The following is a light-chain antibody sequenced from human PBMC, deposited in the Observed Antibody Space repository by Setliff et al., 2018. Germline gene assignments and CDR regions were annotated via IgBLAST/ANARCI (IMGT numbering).Light chain of an antibody. CDR1: SSDVGVYNS. Sequence: QSALTPPASVSGSPGQSITISCTGTSSDVGVYNSVSWYQQHPGKAPKLMIYEVSNRPSGISSRFSGSKSGNTASLTISGLQAEDEADYYCSSHTTSSTWVFGGGTKVTVL. CDR3: SSHTTSSTWV. J-gene: IGLJ3*02. CDR2: EVS. V-gene: IGLV2-14*01.